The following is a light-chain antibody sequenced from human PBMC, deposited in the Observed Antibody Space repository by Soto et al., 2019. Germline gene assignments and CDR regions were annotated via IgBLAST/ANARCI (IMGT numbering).Light chain of an antibody. CDR1: QSISSY. CDR2: AAS. Sequence: DIQMTQSPSSLSASVGDRVTITCRASQSISSYLNWYQQKPGKAPKLLIYAASSLQSGVPSRFSGSGSGTDFTLTISSLQPEDFATYSCQQSYSTPPLPFGGGTKVEIK. V-gene: IGKV1-39*01. CDR3: QQSYSTPPLP. J-gene: IGKJ4*01.